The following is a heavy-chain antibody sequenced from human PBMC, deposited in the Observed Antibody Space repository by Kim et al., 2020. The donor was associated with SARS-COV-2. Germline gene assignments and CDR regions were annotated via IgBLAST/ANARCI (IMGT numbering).Heavy chain of an antibody. J-gene: IGHJ6*02. CDR1: GFTFVDFS. V-gene: IGHV3-11*01. D-gene: IGHD2-15*01. CDR2: ISSRGSTK. CDR3: ARWVSGVHYYPMDL. Sequence: GGSLRLSCRVSGFTFVDFSMHWIRQAPGKGLEWVSSISSRGSTKYYADSVKGRFTISKDNAGDVLDLLMTNLRVEDTAIYYCARWVSGVHYYPMDLWGRGTTVTVSS.